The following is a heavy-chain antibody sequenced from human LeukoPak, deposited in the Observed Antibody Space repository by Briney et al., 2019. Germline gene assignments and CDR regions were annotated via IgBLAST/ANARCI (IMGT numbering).Heavy chain of an antibody. J-gene: IGHJ5*02. CDR3: AYCGGDCYSDIWFGP. Sequence: GSSVKVSCKASGGTFSSYAISWVRQAPGQGLEWMGGIIPIFGTANYAQKFQGRVTITADESTSTAYMELSSLRSEDTAVYYCAYCGGDCYSDIWFGPWGQGTLVTVSS. V-gene: IGHV1-69*01. D-gene: IGHD2-21*02. CDR1: GGTFSSYA. CDR2: IIPIFGTA.